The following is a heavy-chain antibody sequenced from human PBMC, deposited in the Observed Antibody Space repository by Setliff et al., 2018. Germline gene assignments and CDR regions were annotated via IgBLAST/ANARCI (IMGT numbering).Heavy chain of an antibody. CDR2: IFYSDTA. V-gene: IGHV4-59*11. CDR1: GGSIGPHY. Sequence: SETLSLTCTVSGGSIGPHYWSWIRQAPGKGLEWIGHIFYSDTAKYNPSLESRAAISVDSSKNQFSLKLRSMTAADTAVYYCARDRSTVIRGATSFFYYYMDVWGGGTTVTVSS. CDR3: ARDRSTVIRGATSFFYYYMDV. J-gene: IGHJ6*03. D-gene: IGHD3-10*01.